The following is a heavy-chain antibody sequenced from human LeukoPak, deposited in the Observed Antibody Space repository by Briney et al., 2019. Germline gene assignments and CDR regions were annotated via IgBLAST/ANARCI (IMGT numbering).Heavy chain of an antibody. V-gene: IGHV4-39*01. D-gene: IGHD1-26*01. CDR3: ARQGGSLTQEFDY. CDR1: GGSISSNDYY. CDR2: IYYSGST. Sequence: SETLSLTCTVSGGSISSNDYYWDWIRQPPGMGLEYIGSIYYSGSTYYNPSLKSRVTISVDTSKNQFSLKLTSVTAADTAVYYCARQGGSLTQEFDYWGQGTLVTVSS. J-gene: IGHJ4*02.